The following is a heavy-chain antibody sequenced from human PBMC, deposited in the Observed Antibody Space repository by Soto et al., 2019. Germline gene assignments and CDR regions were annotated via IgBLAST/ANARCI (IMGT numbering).Heavy chain of an antibody. D-gene: IGHD3-3*01. CDR2: IYYSGST. CDR1: GGSIGSYY. J-gene: IGHJ4*02. CDR3: ARGGWRQIDY. V-gene: IGHV4-59*08. Sequence: QVQLQESGPGLVKPSETLSLTCSVSGGSIGSYYWSWIRQPPGKGLEWIGYIYYSGSTNYNPSLKSRVTISVDTSKNQLYLKLISVTAADTAVYYCARGGWRQIDYWGQGTLVTVSS.